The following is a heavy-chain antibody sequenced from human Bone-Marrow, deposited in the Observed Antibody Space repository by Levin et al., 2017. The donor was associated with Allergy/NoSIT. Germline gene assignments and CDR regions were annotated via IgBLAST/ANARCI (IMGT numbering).Heavy chain of an antibody. CDR2: IVVGSGNT. Sequence: PGGSLRLFCKASGFTFTSSAVQWVRQARGQRLEWIGWIVVGSGNTNYAQKFQERVTITRDMSTSTAYMELSSLRSEDTAVYYCAVMVVAATSSYYFDYWGQGTLVTVSS. V-gene: IGHV1-58*01. J-gene: IGHJ4*02. CDR3: AVMVVAATSSYYFDY. D-gene: IGHD2-15*01. CDR1: GFTFTSSA.